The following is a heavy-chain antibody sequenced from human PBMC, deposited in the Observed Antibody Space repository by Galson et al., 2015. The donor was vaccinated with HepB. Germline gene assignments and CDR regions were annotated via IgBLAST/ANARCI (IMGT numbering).Heavy chain of an antibody. Sequence: LSLTCTVSGGFVSGYYWSWIRQPPGKDLEWIGEIYSSGTTYYSPSLESRLTISVDTSKNQFSLRLRSVTAADTAFYFCARAIRYSAYDYWGQGILVTVSS. D-gene: IGHD5-12*01. CDR2: IYSSGTT. CDR3: ARAIRYSAYDY. CDR1: GGFVSGYY. J-gene: IGHJ4*01. V-gene: IGHV4-59*02.